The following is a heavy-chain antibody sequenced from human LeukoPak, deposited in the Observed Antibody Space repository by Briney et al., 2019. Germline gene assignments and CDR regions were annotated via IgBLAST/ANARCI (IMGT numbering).Heavy chain of an antibody. CDR2: IYPGDSDT. CDR3: ARHRYSSGWYHFDY. D-gene: IGHD6-19*01. J-gene: IGHJ4*02. CDR1: GYSFTSYW. Sequence: GESLKFSCKGSGYSFTSYWIGWVRQMPGKGLEWMGIIYPGDSDTRYSPSFQGQVTISANKSISTAYLQWSSLKASDTAMYYCARHRYSSGWYHFDYWGQGTLVTVSS. V-gene: IGHV5-51*01.